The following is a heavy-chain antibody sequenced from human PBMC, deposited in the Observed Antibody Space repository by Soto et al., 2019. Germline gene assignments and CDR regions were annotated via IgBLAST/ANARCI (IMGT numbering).Heavy chain of an antibody. CDR1: GGTFSSYA. J-gene: IGHJ4*02. D-gene: IGHD2-2*01. V-gene: IGHV1-69*01. Sequence: QVQLVQSGAEVKKPGSSVKVSCKASGGTFSSYAISWVRQAPGQGLEWMGGIITLFGTANYAQKFKGRVTITADESTSRAYMELSSLRSEDTAVYYCARAPGYQWGKRWYFDYWGQGALVTVSS. CDR2: IITLFGTA. CDR3: ARAPGYQWGKRWYFDY.